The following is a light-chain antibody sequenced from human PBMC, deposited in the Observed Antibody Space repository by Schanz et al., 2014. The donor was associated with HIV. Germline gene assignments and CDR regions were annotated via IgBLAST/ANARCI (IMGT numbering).Light chain of an antibody. Sequence: DIQMTQSPSTLSASVGDRVTITCRASQNIVRWLAWYQQKPGKAPKFLIYKTSSLESGVPSRFMGSGSGTEFTLTISSLQPDDFATYYCQQYNTYWTFGQGTKVEIK. J-gene: IGKJ1*01. V-gene: IGKV1-5*03. CDR2: KTS. CDR1: QNIVRW. CDR3: QQYNTYWT.